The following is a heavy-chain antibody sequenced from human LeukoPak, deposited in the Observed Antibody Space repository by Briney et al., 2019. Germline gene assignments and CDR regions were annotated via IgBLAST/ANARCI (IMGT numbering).Heavy chain of an antibody. CDR2: IRYDGSNK. Sequence: PGGSLRLSCAASGFTFSSYGMHWVRQAPGKGLEWVAFIRYDGSNKYYADSVKGRFTISRDNSKNTLYLQMNSRRAEDTAVYYCSSVVVVPAATLGDAFDIWGQGTMVTVSS. J-gene: IGHJ3*02. D-gene: IGHD2-2*01. CDR3: SSVVVVPAATLGDAFDI. V-gene: IGHV3-30*02. CDR1: GFTFSSYG.